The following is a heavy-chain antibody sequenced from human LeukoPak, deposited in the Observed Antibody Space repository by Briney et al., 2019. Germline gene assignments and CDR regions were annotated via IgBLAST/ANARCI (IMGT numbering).Heavy chain of an antibody. J-gene: IGHJ4*02. CDR1: GDSFSSNSAT. CDR3: AREGSDGYLFDY. CDR2: TYYRSKWYN. Sequence: SQTLSLTCAISGDSFSSNSATWDWIRQSPARGLEWLGRTYYRSKWYNDYAVSAKSRVTINPDTSKNQFSLQLNSVTPEDTAVYYCAREGSDGYLFDYWGQGSLVIVSS. V-gene: IGHV6-1*01. D-gene: IGHD3-22*01.